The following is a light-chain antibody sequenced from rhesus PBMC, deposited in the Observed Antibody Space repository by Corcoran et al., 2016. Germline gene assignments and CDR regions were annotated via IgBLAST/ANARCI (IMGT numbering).Light chain of an antibody. CDR1: QSVGSS. V-gene: IGKV3-53*01. CDR3: QKYNASPYS. CDR2: GAA. J-gene: IGKJ2*01. Sequence: QVILTQSPATLSLSPGERATLSCRASQSVGSSLAWYQQKVGQAPRLLIYGAASGATGIPDRFSGSGAGTDVTLTISSLEPEDFAVYYCQKYNASPYSFGQGTKVEIK.